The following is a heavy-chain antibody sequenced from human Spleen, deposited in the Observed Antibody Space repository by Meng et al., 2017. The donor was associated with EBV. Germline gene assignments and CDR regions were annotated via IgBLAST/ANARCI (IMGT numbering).Heavy chain of an antibody. CDR2: IIPIFGTA. V-gene: IGHV1-69*01. D-gene: IGHD2-2*01. CDR1: GGTFGSYA. CDR3: ARLVPAAMGFNYYYYGMDV. Sequence: QVPLVESGAEVKKPGSSVKVSCKASGGTFGSYAISWVRQAPGQGLEWTGGIIPIFGTANYAQKFQGRVTITADESTSTAYMELSSLRSEDTAVYYCARLVPAAMGFNYYYYGMDVWGQGTTVTVSS. J-gene: IGHJ6*02.